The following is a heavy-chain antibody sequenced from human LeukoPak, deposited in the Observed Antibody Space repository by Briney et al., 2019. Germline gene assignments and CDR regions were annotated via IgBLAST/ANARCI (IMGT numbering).Heavy chain of an antibody. V-gene: IGHV3-30*03. CDR3: ARDGMMVRGGTKYYYYYYMDV. D-gene: IGHD3-10*01. CDR1: GFTFSSYG. CDR2: ISYDGSNK. Sequence: GGSLRLSCAASGFTFSSYGMHWVRQAPGKGLEWVAVISYDGSNKYYADSVKGRFTISRDNSKNTLYLQMNSLRAEDTAVYYCARDGMMVRGGTKYYYYYYMDVWGKGTTVTVSS. J-gene: IGHJ6*03.